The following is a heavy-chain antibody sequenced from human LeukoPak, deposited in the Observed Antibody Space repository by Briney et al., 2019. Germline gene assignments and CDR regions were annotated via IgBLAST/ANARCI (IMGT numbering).Heavy chain of an antibody. CDR3: AREDCGGDCYNYYYYGMDV. Sequence: SVKVSCKASGGTFSSYAISWVRQAPGQGLEWMGGIIPIFGTANYAQKFQGRVTITADESTSTAYMELSSLRSEDTAVYYCAREDCGGDCYNYYYYGMDVWGQGTTVTVSS. CDR2: IIPIFGTA. V-gene: IGHV1-69*13. CDR1: GGTFSSYA. J-gene: IGHJ6*02. D-gene: IGHD2-21*02.